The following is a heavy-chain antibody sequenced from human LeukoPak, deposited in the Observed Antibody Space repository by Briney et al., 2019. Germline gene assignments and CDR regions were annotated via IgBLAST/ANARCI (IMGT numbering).Heavy chain of an antibody. D-gene: IGHD6-19*01. CDR2: INPNSGGT. J-gene: IGHJ4*02. V-gene: IGHV1-2*02. Sequence: SVKVSCKASGYTFTGYYMHWVRQAPGQGLEWMGWINPNSGGTNYAQKFQGRVTMTRDTSISTAYMELSRLRSDDTAVYYCARAPIAVAGNFGYWGQGTLVTVSS. CDR1: GYTFTGYY. CDR3: ARAPIAVAGNFGY.